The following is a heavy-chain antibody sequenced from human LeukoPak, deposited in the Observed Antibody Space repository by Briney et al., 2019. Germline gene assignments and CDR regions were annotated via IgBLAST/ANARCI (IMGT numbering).Heavy chain of an antibody. V-gene: IGHV3-23*01. CDR3: AKDNIVVVILDAFDI. J-gene: IGHJ3*02. CDR2: ISGSGGST. D-gene: IGHD3-22*01. Sequence: GGSLRLSCAASGFTFSSYWMSWVRQTPGKGLEWVSAISGSGGSTYYADSVKGRFTISRDNSKNTLYLQMNSLRAEDTAVYYCAKDNIVVVILDAFDIWGQGTMVTVSS. CDR1: GFTFSSYW.